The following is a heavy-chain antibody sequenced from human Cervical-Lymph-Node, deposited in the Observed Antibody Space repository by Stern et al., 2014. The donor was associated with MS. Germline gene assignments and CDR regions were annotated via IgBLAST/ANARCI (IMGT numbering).Heavy chain of an antibody. J-gene: IGHJ4*02. V-gene: IGHV1-46*01. Sequence: VQLVQSGAEVKKPCASVKVFCQASGYNFTSHYMHLVRQAPGQGPEWVGIIKPSGDSASYAQKFQGRVTMTRDTSTSTLYMELSSLRSEDTAVYYCASGTGSKRPAGNYWGQGTLVTVSS. CDR2: IKPSGDSA. CDR1: GYNFTSHY. D-gene: IGHD3/OR15-3a*01. CDR3: ASGTGSKRPAGNY.